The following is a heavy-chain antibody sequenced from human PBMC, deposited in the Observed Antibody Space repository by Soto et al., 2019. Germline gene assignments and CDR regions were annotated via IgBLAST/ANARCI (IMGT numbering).Heavy chain of an antibody. V-gene: IGHV3-48*01. J-gene: IGHJ6*03. CDR2: ISSSSSTI. Sequence: PGGSLRLSCAASGLTFSSYSMNWVRQAPGKGLEWVSYISSSSSTIYYADSLKGRFTISRDNAKNSLYLQMNSLRAEDTAVYYCARSGLFYYYYYMDVWGKGTTVTVSS. D-gene: IGHD3-10*01. CDR3: ARSGLFYYYYYMDV. CDR1: GLTFSSYS.